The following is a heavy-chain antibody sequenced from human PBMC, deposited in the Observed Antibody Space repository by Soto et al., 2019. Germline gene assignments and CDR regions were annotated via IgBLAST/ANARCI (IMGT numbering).Heavy chain of an antibody. V-gene: IGHV3-23*01. CDR1: GITFTTYA. CDR3: AGDYLRLNSLNGNFYSFGMDV. D-gene: IGHD4-17*01. J-gene: IGHJ6*02. Sequence: EVQLLQSGGGLVQPGGSLRLSCAASGITFTTYAMSWVRQAPGKGLEWVSTVAANVSNRHYADFVKGRFTISRDNSKNTLSLQMNRLRVEDTAIYYCAGDYLRLNSLNGNFYSFGMDVWGQGTAVTVSS. CDR2: VAANVSNR.